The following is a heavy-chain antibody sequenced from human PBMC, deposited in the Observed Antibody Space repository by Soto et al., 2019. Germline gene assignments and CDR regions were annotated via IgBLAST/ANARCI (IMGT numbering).Heavy chain of an antibody. CDR3: ASVSNRSGGDY. CDR1: GASFSGYY. V-gene: IGHV4-34*01. D-gene: IGHD2-15*01. Sequence: QVQLQQWGAGLLKPSETLSLTCAVYGASFSGYYWSWIRQPPGKGLEWIGEINHSGSTNYNPSLKSRVAISVDTSKNQFSLKLSSVTAADTAVYYCASVSNRSGGDYWGQGTLVTVSS. CDR2: INHSGST. J-gene: IGHJ4*02.